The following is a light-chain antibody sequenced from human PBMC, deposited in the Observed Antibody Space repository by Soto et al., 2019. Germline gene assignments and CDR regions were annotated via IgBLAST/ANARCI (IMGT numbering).Light chain of an antibody. CDR2: EVS. CDR1: SSDVGGYNY. V-gene: IGLV2-8*01. J-gene: IGLJ2*01. CDR3: SSYGGSNNLV. Sequence: QSALTQPPSASGSPGHSVTISCTGTSSDVGGYNYVSWYQQHPGKAPKLMIYEVSKRPSGVPDHFSGSKSGNTASLTVSGLQAEDEADYYCSSYGGSNNLVFGGGTKLTVL.